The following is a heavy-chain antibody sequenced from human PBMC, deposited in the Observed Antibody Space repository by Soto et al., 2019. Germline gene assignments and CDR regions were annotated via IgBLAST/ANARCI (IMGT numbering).Heavy chain of an antibody. Sequence: QVQLQESGPGLVKPSGTLSLTCAVSGGSISNTHIWRWVRQPPGKGLEGIGEMYHSGTTDYNPSLKSRVTMSVDKSKNQFSLTLKSVTAADTAVYYCATEDSMNWTHDYWGQGPLVTVSS. CDR1: GGSISNTHI. CDR2: MYHSGTT. D-gene: IGHD1-1*01. J-gene: IGHJ4*02. V-gene: IGHV4-4*02. CDR3: ATEDSMNWTHDY.